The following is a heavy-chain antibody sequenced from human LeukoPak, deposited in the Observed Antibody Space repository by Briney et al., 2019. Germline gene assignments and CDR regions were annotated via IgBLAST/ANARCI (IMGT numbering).Heavy chain of an antibody. J-gene: IGHJ6*03. CDR1: GGSISSSSYY. CDR2: IYYSGST. CDR3: ARASGVLSGYYYYYMDV. D-gene: IGHD4/OR15-4a*01. Sequence: SETLSLTCTVSGGSISSSSYYWGWIRQPPGKGLEWIGSIYYSGSTYYNPSLKSRVTISVDTSKDQFSLKLSSVTAADTAVYYCARASGVLSGYYYYYMDVWGKGTTVTVSS. V-gene: IGHV4-39*07.